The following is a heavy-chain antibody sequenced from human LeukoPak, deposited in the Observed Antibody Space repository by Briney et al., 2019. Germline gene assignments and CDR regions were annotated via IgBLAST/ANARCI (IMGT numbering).Heavy chain of an antibody. V-gene: IGHV3-53*01. Sequence: GGSLRLSCAASGFTVSSNYMSWVRQAPGKGLEWVSIIYSGGSTFYADSVKGRLTISRDNSKNTLYLQMNSLRAEDTAVYYCARANYDILTGPQDWFDPWGQGTLVTVSS. D-gene: IGHD3-9*01. CDR3: ARANYDILTGPQDWFDP. CDR2: IYSGGST. CDR1: GFTVSSNY. J-gene: IGHJ5*02.